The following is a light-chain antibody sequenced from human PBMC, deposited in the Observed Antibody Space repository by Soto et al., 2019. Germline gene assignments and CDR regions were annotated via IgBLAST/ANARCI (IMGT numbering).Light chain of an antibody. Sequence: DIVLTQSPDSLAVSLGERATINCRSSQSLLYNSNNRNYLAWYQQKPGQPPKLLIYWASTRESGVPDRFSGSGSGTDFTLTISSLRAEDVAVYYCQQYSLAPGTFGQETKLQI. V-gene: IGKV4-1*01. J-gene: IGKJ2*01. CDR1: QSLLYNSNNRNY. CDR3: QQYSLAPGT. CDR2: WAS.